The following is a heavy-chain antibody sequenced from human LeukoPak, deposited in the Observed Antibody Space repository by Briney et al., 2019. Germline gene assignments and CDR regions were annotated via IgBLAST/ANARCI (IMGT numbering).Heavy chain of an antibody. CDR2: IIPILGIA. CDR1: GGTFSSYA. J-gene: IGHJ4*02. D-gene: IGHD6-13*01. CDR3: ARDLGYSSSWYDY. V-gene: IGHV1-69*04. Sequence: SVKVSCKASGGTFSSYAISWVRQAPGQGLEWMGRIIPILGIANYAQKFQGRVTITADKSTSTAYMELSSLRSEDTAVYYCARDLGYSSSWYDYWGQGTLVTVSS.